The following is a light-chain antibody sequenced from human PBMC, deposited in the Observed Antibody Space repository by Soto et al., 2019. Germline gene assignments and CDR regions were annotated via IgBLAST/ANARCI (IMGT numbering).Light chain of an antibody. V-gene: IGLV2-14*03. J-gene: IGLJ3*02. CDR1: SNDVGGSKS. Sequence: QSALTQPASVSGSPGQSITISCTGTSNDVGGSKSVSWYQQHPGKAPKLMIYDVSNRPSGVSNRFSGSKSGNTASLTISGLQAEDEADYYCSSYRSRATVVFGGGTKLTVL. CDR2: DVS. CDR3: SSYRSRATVV.